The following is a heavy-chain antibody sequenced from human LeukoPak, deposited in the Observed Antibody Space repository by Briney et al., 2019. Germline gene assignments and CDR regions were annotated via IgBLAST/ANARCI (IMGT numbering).Heavy chain of an antibody. J-gene: IGHJ4*02. D-gene: IGHD1-26*01. Sequence: SETLSLTCAVYGGSFSGYYWSWIRQPPGKGLEWIGEINHSGSTNYNPSLKSRVTMSVDTSKNQISLKLSSVTAADTAVYYCARVGYSGPDYWGQGTLVTVSS. CDR1: GGSFSGYY. CDR2: INHSGST. V-gene: IGHV4-34*01. CDR3: ARVGYSGPDY.